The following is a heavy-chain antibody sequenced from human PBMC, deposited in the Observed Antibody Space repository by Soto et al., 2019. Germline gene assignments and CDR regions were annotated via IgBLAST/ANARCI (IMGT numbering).Heavy chain of an antibody. D-gene: IGHD5-18*01. V-gene: IGHV4-31*03. J-gene: IGHJ4*02. CDR1: GGSISSGGYY. Sequence: SETLSLTCTVSGGSISSGGYYWSWIRQHPGKGLEWIGYIYYSGSTYYNPSLKSRVTISVDTSKNQFSLKLSSVTAADTAVYSCARENSYGPLDYWGQGTLVTVSS. CDR3: ARENSYGPLDY. CDR2: IYYSGST.